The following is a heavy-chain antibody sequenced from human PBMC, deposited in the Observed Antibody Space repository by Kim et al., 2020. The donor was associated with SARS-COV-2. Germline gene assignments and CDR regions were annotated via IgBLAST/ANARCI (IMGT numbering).Heavy chain of an antibody. CDR2: IYSGGSST. J-gene: IGHJ4*02. CDR3: AKGISFGHFDY. Sequence: GGSLRLSCAASGFTFSSYAMSWVRQAPGKGLEWVSVIYSGGSSTYYADSVKGRFTISRDNSKNTLYLQMNSLRAEDTAVYYCAKGISFGHFDYWGQGTLVTVSS. V-gene: IGHV3-23*03. CDR1: GFTFSSYA. D-gene: IGHD3-16*01.